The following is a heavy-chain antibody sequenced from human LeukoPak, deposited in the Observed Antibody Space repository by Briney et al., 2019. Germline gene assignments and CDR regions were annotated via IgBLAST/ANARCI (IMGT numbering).Heavy chain of an antibody. CDR2: IYYSGST. D-gene: IGHD3-9*01. V-gene: IGHV4-39*01. CDR3: ASIQYFDWLYAFDL. Sequence: SETLSLTCTVSGGSISSSSYYWGCIRQPPGKGLEWIGSIYYSGSTYYNPSLNGRITISVDTSKNQFSLKLSSVTAADTAIYYCASIQYFDWLYAFDLWGQGTMVTVSS. J-gene: IGHJ3*01. CDR1: GGSISSSSYY.